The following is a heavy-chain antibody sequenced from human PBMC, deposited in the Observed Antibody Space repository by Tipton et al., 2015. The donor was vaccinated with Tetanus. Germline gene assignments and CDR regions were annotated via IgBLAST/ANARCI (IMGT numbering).Heavy chain of an antibody. CDR1: GFALRTYS. CDR2: IKPDGGEK. CDR3: ARDRGEDWTNFYYMDV. D-gene: IGHD3/OR15-3a*01. J-gene: IGHJ6*03. Sequence: SLRLSCAASGFALRTYSMNWVRQAPGKGLEWVANIKPDGGEKYYVDSVKGRFTISRGADNSLYLQMTSLRVEDTALYYCARDRGEDWTNFYYMDVWGKGTTVTVSS. V-gene: IGHV3-7*01.